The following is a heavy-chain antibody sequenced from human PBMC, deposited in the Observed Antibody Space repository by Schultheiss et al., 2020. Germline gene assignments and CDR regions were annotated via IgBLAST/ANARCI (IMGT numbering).Heavy chain of an antibody. Sequence: SQTLSLTCAVSGGSISSGGYSWSWIRQPPGKGLEWIGYIYHSGSTYYNPSLKSRVTISVDTSKNQFSLKLSSVTAADTAVYYCARGADILTGYYMYYWGQGTLVTVSS. J-gene: IGHJ4*02. CDR3: ARGADILTGYYMYY. CDR2: IYHSGST. CDR1: GGSISSGGYS. V-gene: IGHV4-30-2*05. D-gene: IGHD3-9*01.